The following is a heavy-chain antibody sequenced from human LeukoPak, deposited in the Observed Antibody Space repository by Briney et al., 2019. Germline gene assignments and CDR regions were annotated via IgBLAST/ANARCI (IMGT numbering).Heavy chain of an antibody. CDR3: ARDRRAADTDFDS. Sequence: GGSLRLSCAASGFTFSNYWMDWVRHVGGKGLVWVSRIKSDGSVPKYADCVRGRFTISRDNAKNTLYLQMHSLRAEDTAVYYCARDRRAADTDFDSWGQGTLVTVSS. V-gene: IGHV3-74*03. CDR1: GFTFSNYW. D-gene: IGHD6-13*01. CDR2: IKSDGSVP. J-gene: IGHJ4*02.